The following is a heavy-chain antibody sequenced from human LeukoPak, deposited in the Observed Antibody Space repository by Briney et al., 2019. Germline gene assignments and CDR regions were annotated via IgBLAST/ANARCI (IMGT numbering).Heavy chain of an antibody. Sequence: GGSLRLSCAVSGFSFAAEYMSWIRQAPGQGLEWVSYISNSGHYTNYADSVEGRFTISRDNAENSLYLQMNSLRDEDTAVYYCARDPPPYYYGSGSYFWGQGTLVTVSS. J-gene: IGHJ4*02. V-gene: IGHV3-11*06. D-gene: IGHD3-10*01. CDR1: GFSFAAEY. CDR3: ARDPPPYYYGSGSYF. CDR2: ISNSGHYT.